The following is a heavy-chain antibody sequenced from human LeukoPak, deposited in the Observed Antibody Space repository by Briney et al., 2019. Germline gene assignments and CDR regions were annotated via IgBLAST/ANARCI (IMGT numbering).Heavy chain of an antibody. CDR2: ISPYEGNT. Sequence: ASVKVSCKPSGYTFTSFGLTWVRQAPGQGLEWMGWISPYEGNTNYAQKFKARVTMTTDTATRTAYLELRSLRYDDTAFYYCARCDWGQGTLVSVSS. J-gene: IGHJ4*02. D-gene: IGHD2-21*01. CDR1: GYTFTSFG. V-gene: IGHV1-18*01. CDR3: ARCD.